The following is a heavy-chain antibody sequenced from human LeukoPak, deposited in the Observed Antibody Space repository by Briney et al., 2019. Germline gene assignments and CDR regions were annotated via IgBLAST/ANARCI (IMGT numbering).Heavy chain of an antibody. CDR1: GGSISSYY. Sequence: PSETLSLTCTVSGGSISSYYWSWIRQPAGKGLEWIGRIYTSGSTNYNPSLKSRVTMSVDTSKNQFSLKLSSVTAADTAVYYCARHDYYDSSGYYPLDYWGQGTLVTVSS. CDR3: ARHDYYDSSGYYPLDY. V-gene: IGHV4-4*07. J-gene: IGHJ4*02. D-gene: IGHD3-22*01. CDR2: IYTSGST.